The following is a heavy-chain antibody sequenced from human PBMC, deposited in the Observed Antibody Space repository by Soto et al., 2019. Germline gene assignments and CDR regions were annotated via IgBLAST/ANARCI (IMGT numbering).Heavy chain of an antibody. Sequence: EVHLVESGGALVKPGGSRRLSCAASGFTFSDYWMTWVRQTPGKGLEGVANMNPDGSEQYYLDSVKGRFTISRDNAKNSLYLQMNNLRGEDTAVYYCTRDLNHDCGPWGQGTQVIVSS. V-gene: IGHV3-7*04. CDR1: GFTFSDYW. CDR3: TRDLNHDCGP. CDR2: MNPDGSEQ. D-gene: IGHD2-21*01. J-gene: IGHJ5*02.